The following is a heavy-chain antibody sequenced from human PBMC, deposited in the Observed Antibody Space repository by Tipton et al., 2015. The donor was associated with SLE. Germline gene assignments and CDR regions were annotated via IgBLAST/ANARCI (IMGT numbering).Heavy chain of an antibody. CDR1: GDSISNGDDY. V-gene: IGHV4-30-4*08. CDR3: ARWIPLTGINV. D-gene: IGHD5-18*01. Sequence: TLSLTCTVSGDSISNGDDYWSWIRQPPGKGLEWIGTTHYSGSTFYNPSLKSRVTISVDKSKNQFSLKLTSVTAADTAVYYCARWIPLTGINVWGQGATVTVSS. J-gene: IGHJ6*02. CDR2: THYSGST.